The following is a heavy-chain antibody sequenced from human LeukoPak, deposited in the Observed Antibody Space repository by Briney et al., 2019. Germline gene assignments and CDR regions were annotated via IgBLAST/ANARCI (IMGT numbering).Heavy chain of an antibody. Sequence: GWSLRLSCAAPGFTFSIYSMNWVRQAPGKGLEWVSSISSSSSYIYYADSVKGRFTISRDNARNSLYLQMNSLRAEDTAVYYCARVGYSGYDGASFDYWGQGTLVTVSS. D-gene: IGHD5-12*01. CDR3: ARVGYSGYDGASFDY. CDR2: ISSSSSYI. V-gene: IGHV3-21*01. J-gene: IGHJ4*02. CDR1: GFTFSIYS.